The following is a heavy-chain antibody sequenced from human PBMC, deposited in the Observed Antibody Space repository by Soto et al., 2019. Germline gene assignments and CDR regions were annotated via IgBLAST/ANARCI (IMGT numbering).Heavy chain of an antibody. CDR3: TTDRGYSGYGLYYYGMDV. CDR1: GFTFSNAW. V-gene: IGHV3-15*07. CDR2: IKSKTDGGTT. D-gene: IGHD5-12*01. Sequence: PGGSLRLSCAASGFTFSNAWMSWVLQAPGKGLEWVGRIKSKTDGGTTDYAAPVKGRFTISRDDSKNTLYLQMNSLKTEDTAVYYCTTDRGYSGYGLYYYGMDVWGQGTTVTVSS. J-gene: IGHJ6*02.